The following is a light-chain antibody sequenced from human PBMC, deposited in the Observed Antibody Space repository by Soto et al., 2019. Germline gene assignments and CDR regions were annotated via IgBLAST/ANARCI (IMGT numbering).Light chain of an antibody. CDR2: GAS. CDR1: QSVRSTF. CDR3: QRYHDSPMNT. Sequence: VLPQSPDTLSLSPGDTATLSCRASQSVRSTFLDWYQQKPGQATRLLIYGASNRDAGIPERFSGSASETECTLILIRLEPDDYVVHYCQRYHDSPMNTFGHGTQLPIK. V-gene: IGKV3-20*01. J-gene: IGKJ2*01.